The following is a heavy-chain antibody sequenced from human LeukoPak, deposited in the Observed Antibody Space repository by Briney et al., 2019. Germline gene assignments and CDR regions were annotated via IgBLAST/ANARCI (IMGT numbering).Heavy chain of an antibody. V-gene: IGHV4-59*01. CDR1: GGSISSYY. D-gene: IGHD6-13*01. J-gene: IGHJ4*02. CDR3: ARQVYSSSWSYYFEY. CDR2: VHYSGST. Sequence: SETLSLTCAVSGGSISSYYWSWIRQPPGRGLEWIGSVHYSGSTSYNSSLKSRVTISIDTSKNQFSLKLSSVTPADTAVYYCARQVYSSSWSYYFEYWGQGILVTVSS.